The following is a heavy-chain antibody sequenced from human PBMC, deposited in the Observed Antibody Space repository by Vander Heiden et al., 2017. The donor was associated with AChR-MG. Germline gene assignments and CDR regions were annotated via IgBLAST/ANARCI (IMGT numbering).Heavy chain of an antibody. CDR3: ARGLRFLEGYPHYFDP. CDR2: IRPNGHR. Sequence: QLHLVQSGAEVKRPGASVKVACMASGYMLRSYGIGWMRQAPGQGLEWMGWIRPNGHRKYGEKFQGRVTVTTDTSTTTAYMELTNLRDDDTAVYYCARGLRFLEGYPHYFDPWGQGTLVTVAS. J-gene: IGHJ5*02. CDR1: GYMLRSYG. D-gene: IGHD3-3*01. V-gene: IGHV1-18*01.